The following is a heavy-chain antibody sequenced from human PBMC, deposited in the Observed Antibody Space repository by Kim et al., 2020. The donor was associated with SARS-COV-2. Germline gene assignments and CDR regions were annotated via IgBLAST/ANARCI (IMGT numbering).Heavy chain of an antibody. J-gene: IGHJ6*02. CDR3: VRERALFLGMDV. Sequence: GGSLRLSCAASGFTFSSYCMTWVRRAPGKGLEWVANINQDGNEKYYVDSVKGRFTISRDNAKNSLYLQMNSLRDEDTAVYHCVRERALFLGMDVWGHVT. V-gene: IGHV3-7*03. CDR1: GFTFSSYC. D-gene: IGHD3-3*01. CDR2: INQDGNEK.